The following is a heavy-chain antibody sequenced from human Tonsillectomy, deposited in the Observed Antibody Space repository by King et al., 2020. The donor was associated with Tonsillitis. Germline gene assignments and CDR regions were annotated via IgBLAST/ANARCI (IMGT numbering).Heavy chain of an antibody. CDR3: ATERMKYFDY. CDR1: GFSFDDYT. CDR2: ITRDDITT. V-gene: IGHV3-43*01. D-gene: IGHD2-15*01. Sequence: VQLVESGGVLVQPGGSLRLSCAASGFSFDDYTLHWVRQAPGKGLEWVSLITRDDITTYYADSVKGRFTISRDKSKQALYLQMNSLRTEDTAVYYCATERMKYFDYWGQGTLVTVSS. J-gene: IGHJ4*02.